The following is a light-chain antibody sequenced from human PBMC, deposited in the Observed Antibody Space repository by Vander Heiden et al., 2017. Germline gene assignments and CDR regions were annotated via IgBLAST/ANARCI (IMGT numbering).Light chain of an antibody. Sequence: QSALAQPASVSGSPGQSITISCTGSSSDVGGYDSVSWFQQHTAKAPKLIIYDIIHRPSGVSNRFSGSTSGNTASLTISGLQAEDEADYYCNSYTTTGTYVFGTGTTVTVL. CDR1: SSDVGGYDS. CDR2: DII. V-gene: IGLV2-14*03. CDR3: NSYTTTGTYV. J-gene: IGLJ1*01.